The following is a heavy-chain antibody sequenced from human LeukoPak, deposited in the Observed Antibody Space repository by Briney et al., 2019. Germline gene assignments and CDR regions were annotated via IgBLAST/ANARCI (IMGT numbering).Heavy chain of an antibody. V-gene: IGHV3-49*04. Sequence: GGSLRLSCAASGFTFSNYAMSWVRQAPGKGLEWVGFIRSKVYGWTTEYVASVKGRFTISRDDSKSIAYLQMNSLKTEDTAVYYCTGSFGQLTFFDYWGQGTLVTVSS. J-gene: IGHJ4*02. CDR3: TGSFGQLTFFDY. CDR1: GFTFSNYA. D-gene: IGHD3-10*01. CDR2: IRSKVYGWTT.